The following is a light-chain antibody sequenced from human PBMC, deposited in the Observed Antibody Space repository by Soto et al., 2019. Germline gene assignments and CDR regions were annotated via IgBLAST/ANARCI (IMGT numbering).Light chain of an antibody. CDR3: HSRA. V-gene: IGKV1-5*01. Sequence: DIQMTQSPSTLSSSVGDRVIITCRASQSITTWLAWYQQIPGRAPKLLIYDASTLESGVPSRFSGSGSETEFTLTISRLQPDDFATYFCHSRAFGQGTRLEIK. J-gene: IGKJ5*01. CDR1: QSITTW. CDR2: DAS.